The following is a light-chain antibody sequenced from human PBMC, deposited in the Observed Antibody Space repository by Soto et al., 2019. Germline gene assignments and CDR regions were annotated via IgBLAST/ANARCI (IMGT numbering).Light chain of an antibody. CDR3: QQYNNWLRKT. Sequence: EIVMTQSPATLSVSPGERATLSCRASQSVSSNLAWYQQKPGQAPRLLIYGPSTRATGIPARFSGSGSGTEFTLTISSLQSEDFAVYYCQQYNNWLRKTFGQGTKVEIK. V-gene: IGKV3-15*01. J-gene: IGKJ1*01. CDR1: QSVSSN. CDR2: GPS.